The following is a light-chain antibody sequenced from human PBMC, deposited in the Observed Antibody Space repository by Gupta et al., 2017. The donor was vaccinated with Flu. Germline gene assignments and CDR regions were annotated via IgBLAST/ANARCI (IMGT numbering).Light chain of an antibody. Sequence: EIVLTQSPATLSLSPGERATLSCRASRSISDFVAWYQQKPGQAPRLLIFDTSNRATGIPARFSGSGSGTDFTLTISSREPEDFAVYYCQQRTNWPPLAFGGGTKVEIK. V-gene: IGKV3-11*01. CDR2: DTS. CDR3: QQRTNWPPLA. CDR1: RSISDF. J-gene: IGKJ4*01.